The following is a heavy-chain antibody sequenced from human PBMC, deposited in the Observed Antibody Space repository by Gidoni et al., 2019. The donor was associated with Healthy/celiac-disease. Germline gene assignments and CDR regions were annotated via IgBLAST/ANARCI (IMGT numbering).Heavy chain of an antibody. CDR2: ISCNSCII. CDR3: AKGGRPYYYGMDV. J-gene: IGHJ6*02. V-gene: IGHV3-9*01. CDR1: GFTFDAYA. Sequence: EVQLVESGGGLVQPGRSLRLSCPASGFTFDAYAMHWVRQAQGKGLAWVSGISCNSCIIGYSDSVKGRFTISRDNAKNSLYLQMNSLRAEDTALYYCAKGGRPYYYGMDVCGQGTTVTVSS. D-gene: IGHD3-16*01.